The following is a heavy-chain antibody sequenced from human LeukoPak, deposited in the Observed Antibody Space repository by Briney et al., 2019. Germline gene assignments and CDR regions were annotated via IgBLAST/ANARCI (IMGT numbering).Heavy chain of an antibody. CDR3: ARAQGYSSGWALDY. D-gene: IGHD6-19*01. CDR2: FYYSGVT. V-gene: IGHV4-59*12. Sequence: SETLSLTCTISGDSINSYHWSWLRQPPGSKLEWIGYFYYSGVTNYNPSLKSRVTMSLDTSKNQFSLKLSSVTAADTAVYYCARAQGYSSGWALDYWGQGTLVTVSS. J-gene: IGHJ4*02. CDR1: GDSINSYH.